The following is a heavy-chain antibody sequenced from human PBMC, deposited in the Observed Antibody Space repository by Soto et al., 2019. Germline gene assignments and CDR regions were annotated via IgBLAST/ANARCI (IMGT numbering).Heavy chain of an antibody. CDR2: ISAYNGNT. V-gene: IGHV1-18*01. Sequence: QVQLVQSGAEVKKPGASVKVSCKASGYTFTSYGISWVRQAPRQGLEWMGWISAYNGNTNYAQKLQGRVTMTTDTSTSTAYMELTSLRSDDTAVYYCARDLKLRLGPGWFDPWVQGTLVTVSS. D-gene: IGHD3-16*01. CDR3: ARDLKLRLGPGWFDP. CDR1: GYTFTSYG. J-gene: IGHJ5*02.